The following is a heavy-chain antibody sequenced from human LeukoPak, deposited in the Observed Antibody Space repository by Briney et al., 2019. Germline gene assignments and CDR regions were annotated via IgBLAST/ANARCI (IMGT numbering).Heavy chain of an antibody. D-gene: IGHD6-19*01. CDR1: GGTFSSYA. J-gene: IGHJ4*02. Sequence: GASVKVSCKASGGTFSSYAISWVRQAPGQGLEWMGGIIPIFGTANYAQKFQGRVTITADESTSTAYMELSSLRSEDTAVYYCARDRLKWLVRTFDYWGQGTLVTVSS. CDR2: IIPIFGTA. V-gene: IGHV1-69*13. CDR3: ARDRLKWLVRTFDY.